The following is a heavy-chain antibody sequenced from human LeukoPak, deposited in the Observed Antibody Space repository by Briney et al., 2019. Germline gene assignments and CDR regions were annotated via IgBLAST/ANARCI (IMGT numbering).Heavy chain of an antibody. Sequence: SEILSLTCTVSGVSISSYYWTWLRQPPGKGLEWIGYISYSGSTNYNPSLKSRVIISVDTSKNQFSLKLSSVTAADTAVYYCARHYYGSGSAIDYWGQGTLVTASS. D-gene: IGHD3-10*01. V-gene: IGHV4-59*08. J-gene: IGHJ4*02. CDR2: ISYSGST. CDR3: ARHYYGSGSAIDY. CDR1: GVSISSYY.